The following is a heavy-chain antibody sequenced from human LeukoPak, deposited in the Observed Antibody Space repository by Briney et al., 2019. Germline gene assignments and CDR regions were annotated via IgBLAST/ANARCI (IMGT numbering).Heavy chain of an antibody. CDR1: GFTFSSYA. CDR2: ISWNSGSI. J-gene: IGHJ4*02. D-gene: IGHD3-22*01. Sequence: PGGSLRLSCAASGFTFSSYAMHWVRQAPGKGLEWVSGISWNSGSIGYADSVKGRFTISRDNAKNSLYLQMNSLRAEDTALYYCATSSGYYNNYDYWGQGTLVTVSS. CDR3: ATSSGYYNNYDY. V-gene: IGHV3-9*01.